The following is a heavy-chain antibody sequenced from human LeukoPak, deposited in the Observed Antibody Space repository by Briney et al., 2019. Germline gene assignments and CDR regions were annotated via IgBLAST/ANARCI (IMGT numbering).Heavy chain of an antibody. CDR3: AREGLLWFGELNAFDI. D-gene: IGHD3-10*01. Sequence: ASVKVSCKASGYTFTGYYMHWVRQAPGQGLEWMGWINPNSGGTNYAQKFQGRVTMTRDTSISTAYMELSRLRSDDTAVYYCAREGLLWFGELNAFDIWGQGTMVTVSS. V-gene: IGHV1-2*02. CDR2: INPNSGGT. CDR1: GYTFTGYY. J-gene: IGHJ3*02.